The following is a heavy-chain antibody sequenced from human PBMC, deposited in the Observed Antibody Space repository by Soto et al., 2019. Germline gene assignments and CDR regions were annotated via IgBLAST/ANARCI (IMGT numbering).Heavy chain of an antibody. CDR2: ISGSGGST. CDR3: AKDGAVTNHYYYYMDV. D-gene: IGHD4-17*01. V-gene: IGHV3-23*01. Sequence: GSLRLSCAASGFTFSSYAMSWVRQAPGKGLEWVSAISGSGGSTYYADSVKGRFTISRDNSKNTLYLQMNSLRAEDTAVYYCAKDGAVTNHYYYYMDVWGKGTTVTVSS. CDR1: GFTFSSYA. J-gene: IGHJ6*03.